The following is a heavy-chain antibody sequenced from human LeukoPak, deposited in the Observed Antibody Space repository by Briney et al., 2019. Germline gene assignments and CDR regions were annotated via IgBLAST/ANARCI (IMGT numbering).Heavy chain of an antibody. J-gene: IGHJ4*02. Sequence: PSETLSLTCTVSGGSISGYYWSWIRQPPGKGLEWIACIHYSGSTNYNPSLKSRVTISVDTSKNQVSLKLSSVTAADTAVYYCARASGRSGGSGIYYNDYWGQGTLVTVSS. D-gene: IGHD3-10*01. CDR1: GGSISGYY. CDR2: IHYSGST. CDR3: ARASGRSGGSGIYYNDY. V-gene: IGHV4-59*01.